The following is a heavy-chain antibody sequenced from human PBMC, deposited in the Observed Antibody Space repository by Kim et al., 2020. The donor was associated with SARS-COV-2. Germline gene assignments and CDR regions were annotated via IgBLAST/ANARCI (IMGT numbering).Heavy chain of an antibody. CDR2: IYYRGST. V-gene: IGHV4-59*13. CDR3: ARETEYNWFDS. CDR1: GGSISTKY. Sequence: SETLSLTCTVSGGSISTKYWSWLRQPPGKGLEWIGYIYYRGSTNYNPSLKSRVTMSVDTSKNQFSLKLTSVIAADTAAYYCARETEYNWFDSWGQGSLV. J-gene: IGHJ5*01.